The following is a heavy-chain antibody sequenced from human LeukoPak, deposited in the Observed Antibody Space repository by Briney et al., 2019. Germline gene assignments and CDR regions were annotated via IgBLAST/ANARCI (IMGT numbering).Heavy chain of an antibody. CDR2: ISYDGSNK. D-gene: IGHD2-21*02. J-gene: IGHJ4*02. CDR1: GFTFSSYA. V-gene: IGHV3-30*01. CDR3: ARDSWVVTAIRVLDY. Sequence: PGRSLRLSCAASGFTFSSYAMHWVRQAPGKGLEWVAVISYDGSNKYYADSVKGRFTISRDNSKNTLYLQMNSLRAEDTAVYYCARDSWVVTAIRVLDYWGQGTLVTVSS.